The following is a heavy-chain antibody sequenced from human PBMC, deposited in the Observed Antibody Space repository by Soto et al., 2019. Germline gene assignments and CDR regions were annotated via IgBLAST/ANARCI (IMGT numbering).Heavy chain of an antibody. D-gene: IGHD2-2*01. CDR1: GYSFTSYW. J-gene: IGHJ6*02. Sequence: ESLNISGKGSGYSFTSYWISWVRQMRGKGLEWMGRIDPSDSYTNYSPSFQGHVTISADKSISTAYLQWSSLKASDTAMYYCAISKGYCSSTSCSRGRDYYYGMDVWGQGTTVTVS. V-gene: IGHV5-10-1*01. CDR2: IDPSDSYT. CDR3: AISKGYCSSTSCSRGRDYYYGMDV.